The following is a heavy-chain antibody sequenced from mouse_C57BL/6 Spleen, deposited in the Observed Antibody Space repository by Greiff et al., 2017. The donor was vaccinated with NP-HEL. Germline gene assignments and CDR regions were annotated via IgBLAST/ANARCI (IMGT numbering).Heavy chain of an antibody. CDR1: GYAFSSSW. CDR3: ASYGSSYYFDY. CDR2: IYPGDGDT. J-gene: IGHJ2*01. V-gene: IGHV1-82*01. D-gene: IGHD1-1*01. Sequence: QVQLKESGPELVKPGASVKISCKASGYAFSSSWMNWVKQRPGKGLEWIGRIYPGDGDTNYNGKFKGKATLTADKSSSTAYMQLSSLTSEDSAVYFCASYGSSYYFDYWGQGTTLTVSS.